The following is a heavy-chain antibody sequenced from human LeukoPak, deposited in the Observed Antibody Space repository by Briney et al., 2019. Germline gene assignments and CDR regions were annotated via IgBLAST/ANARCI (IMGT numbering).Heavy chain of an antibody. CDR3: ARSSQGFDY. CDR1: GHTFTGYY. V-gene: IGHV1-2*02. J-gene: IGHJ4*02. Sequence: AASVKVSCKASGHTFTGYYMHWVRQAPGQGLEWMGWINPNSGGTNYAQKFQGRVTMTRDMSISTAYMELSRLRSDDTAVYYCARSSQGFDYWGQGTLVTVSS. CDR2: INPNSGGT.